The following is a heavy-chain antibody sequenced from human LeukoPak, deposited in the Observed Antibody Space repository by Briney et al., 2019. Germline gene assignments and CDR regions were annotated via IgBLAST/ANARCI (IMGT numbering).Heavy chain of an antibody. CDR2: IYTSGST. V-gene: IGHV4-4*07. D-gene: IGHD6-19*01. CDR1: GGSISSYY. J-gene: IGHJ3*02. Sequence: SETLSLTCTVSGGSISSYYWSWIRQPAGKGLEWIGRIYTSGSTNYNPSLKSRVTMSVDTSKNQFSLKLSSVTAADTAVSYCARGSRWLLAFDIWGQGTMVTVSS. CDR3: ARGSRWLLAFDI.